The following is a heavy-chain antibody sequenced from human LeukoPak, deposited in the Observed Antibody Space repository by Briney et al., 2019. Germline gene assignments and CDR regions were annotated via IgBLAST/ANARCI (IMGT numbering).Heavy chain of an antibody. Sequence: GGSLRLSCAASGFTVSSNYMSWVRQAPGKGLEWVSVIYSGGSTYYADSVKGRFTISRDNSKNTLYLQMNSLRAEDTAVYYCARDEGYYDSSGYRISHFDYWGQGTLVTVSS. CDR3: ARDEGYYDSSGYRISHFDY. D-gene: IGHD3-22*01. CDR2: IYSGGST. J-gene: IGHJ4*02. CDR1: GFTVSSNY. V-gene: IGHV3-66*02.